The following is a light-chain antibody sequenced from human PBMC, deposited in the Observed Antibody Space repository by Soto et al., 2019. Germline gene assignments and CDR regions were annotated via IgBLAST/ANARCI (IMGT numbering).Light chain of an antibody. V-gene: IGLV2-14*01. J-gene: IGLJ1*01. CDR2: EVS. CDR1: SSDVGGYNY. Sequence: QSVLTQPASVSGSPGQSITIPCTGTSSDVGGYNYVSWLQHRPGKAPKLMIYEVSNRPSGVPNRFSASKSGNTASLTISGLQAEDEAYYFCSSYTDSGSLYVFGTGTKVTVL. CDR3: SSYTDSGSLYV.